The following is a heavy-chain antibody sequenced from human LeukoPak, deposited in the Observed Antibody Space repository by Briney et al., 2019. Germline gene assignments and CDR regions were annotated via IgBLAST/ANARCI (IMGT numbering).Heavy chain of an antibody. Sequence: SETQSLTCTVSGGSTSSGSYYWSWIRQPAGKGLEWIGLIYTSGSTNYNPSLKSRVTISVDTSKNQFSLKLSSVTAADTAVYYCARDGPYDSSGYIRNYWGQGTLVTVSS. CDR1: GGSTSSGSYY. V-gene: IGHV4-61*02. CDR3: ARDGPYDSSGYIRNY. J-gene: IGHJ4*02. D-gene: IGHD3-22*01. CDR2: IYTSGST.